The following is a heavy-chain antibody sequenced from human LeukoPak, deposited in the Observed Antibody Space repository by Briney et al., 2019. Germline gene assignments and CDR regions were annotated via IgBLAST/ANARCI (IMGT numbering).Heavy chain of an antibody. V-gene: IGHV3-66*02. D-gene: IGHD3/OR15-3a*01. Sequence: GVSLRLSCAACGFTVSSNYRSWLRQAPGKGLEWVSVIYSGGSTYYADSEKGRFTISRDNSKNTLYLQMESLAAVDTAVYYFASTIFGQVNWAYWSEGTLVTVSS. CDR3: ASTIFGQVNWAY. CDR2: IYSGGST. J-gene: IGHJ4*02. CDR1: GFTVSSNY.